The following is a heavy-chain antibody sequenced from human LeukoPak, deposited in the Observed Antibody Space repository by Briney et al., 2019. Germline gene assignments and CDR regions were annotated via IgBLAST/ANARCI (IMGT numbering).Heavy chain of an antibody. D-gene: IGHD1-26*01. J-gene: IGHJ4*02. Sequence: PGGSLRLSCAASGFTFTIDDMKWVRQAPGKGLEWIAYISRDSSTIYYADSVKGRFTISRDNSKNTLYLQMNSLRAEDTAVYYCAKSGKYIVGATSVDYWGQGTLVTVSS. V-gene: IGHV3-48*01. CDR1: GFTFTIDD. CDR3: AKSGKYIVGATSVDY. CDR2: ISRDSSTI.